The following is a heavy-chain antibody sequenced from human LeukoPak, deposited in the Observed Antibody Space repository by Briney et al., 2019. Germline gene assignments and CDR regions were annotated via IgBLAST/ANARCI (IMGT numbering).Heavy chain of an antibody. V-gene: IGHV3-30*18. Sequence: PGGSLRLSCAASGFTLTNYWMSWVRQAPGKGLEWVAVISYDGSNKYYADSVKGRFTISRDNSKNTLYLQMNSLRAEDTAVYYCAKDLSSSLILEGWGQGTLVTVSS. CDR1: GFTLTNYW. D-gene: IGHD6-13*01. CDR3: AKDLSSSLILEG. J-gene: IGHJ4*02. CDR2: ISYDGSNK.